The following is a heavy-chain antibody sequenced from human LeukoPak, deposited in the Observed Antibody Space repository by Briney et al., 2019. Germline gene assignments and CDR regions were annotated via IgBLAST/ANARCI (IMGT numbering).Heavy chain of an antibody. CDR1: GYTFTGYY. V-gene: IGHV1-2*04. J-gene: IGHJ5*02. CDR2: INPNSGGT. CDR3: ARERAAAGTNWFDP. Sequence: GASVKVSCKASGYTFTGYYMHWVRQAPGQGLEWMGWINPNSGGTNYAQKFQGWLTMTRDTSISTAYMELSRLRTDDTAVYYCARERAAAGTNWFDPWGQGTLVTVSS. D-gene: IGHD6-13*01.